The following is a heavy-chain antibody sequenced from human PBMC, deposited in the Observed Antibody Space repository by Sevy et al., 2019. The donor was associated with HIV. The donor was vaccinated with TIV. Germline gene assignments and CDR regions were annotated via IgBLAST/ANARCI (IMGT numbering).Heavy chain of an antibody. J-gene: IGHJ3*02. V-gene: IGHV4-59*01. D-gene: IGHD6-19*01. CDR2: IYYSGST. CDR3: AREYSSGWRGGAFDI. CDR1: GGSISSYY. Sequence: SETLSLTCTVSGGSISSYYWSWIRQPPGKGLEWIGYIYYSGSTNYNPSLKSRVTISVDTSKNQFSLKLSSVTAADTAVYYCAREYSSGWRGGAFDIWCQGTMVTVSS.